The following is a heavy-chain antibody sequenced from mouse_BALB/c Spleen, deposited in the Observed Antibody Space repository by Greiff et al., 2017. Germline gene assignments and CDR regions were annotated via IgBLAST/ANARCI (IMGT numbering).Heavy chain of an antibody. Sequence: EVKLQESGGGLVKPGGSLKLSCAASGFTFSSYTMSWVRQTPEKRLEWVATISSGGSYTYYPDSVKGRFTISRDNAKNTLYLQMSSLKSEDTAMYYCTRGAWDYWGQGTSVTVSS. V-gene: IGHV5-6-4*01. CDR3: TRGAWDY. J-gene: IGHJ4*01. CDR1: GFTFSSYT. CDR2: ISSGGSYT.